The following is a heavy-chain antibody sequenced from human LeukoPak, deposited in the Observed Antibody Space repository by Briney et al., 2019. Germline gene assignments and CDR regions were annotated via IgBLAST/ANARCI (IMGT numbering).Heavy chain of an antibody. CDR3: ARVSGEYYDFWSGYYDSFDY. CDR1: GFTFSSYE. J-gene: IGHJ4*02. D-gene: IGHD3-3*01. Sequence: PGGSLRLSCAASGFTFSSYEMNWVRQAPGKGLEWVSYISSSGSTIYYADSVKGRFTISRDNAKNSLYLQMNSLRAEDTAVYYSARVSGEYYDFWSGYYDSFDYWGQGTLVTVSS. CDR2: ISSSGSTI. V-gene: IGHV3-48*03.